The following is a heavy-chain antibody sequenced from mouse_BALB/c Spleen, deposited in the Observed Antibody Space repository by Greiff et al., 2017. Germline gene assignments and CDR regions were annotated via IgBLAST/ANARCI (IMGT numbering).Heavy chain of an antibody. CDR3: ARDTTGNFDY. Sequence: EVQGVESGGGLVQPGGSRKLSCAASGFTFSSFGMHWVRQAPEKGLEWVAYISSGSSTIYYADTVKGRFTISRDNPKNTLFLQMTSLRSEDTAMYYCARDTTGNFDYWGQGTTLTVSS. CDR1: GFTFSSFG. V-gene: IGHV5-17*02. D-gene: IGHD1-1*01. CDR2: ISSGSSTI. J-gene: IGHJ2*01.